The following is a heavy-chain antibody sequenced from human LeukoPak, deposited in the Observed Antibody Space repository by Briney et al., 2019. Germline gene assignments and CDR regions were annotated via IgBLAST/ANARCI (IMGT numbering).Heavy chain of an antibody. D-gene: IGHD1-26*01. CDR2: ISGSGGST. CDR3: ARPRGSYLDY. J-gene: IGHJ4*02. CDR1: GFTFSSYA. V-gene: IGHV3-23*01. Sequence: GGSLRLSCAASGFTFSSYAMSLVRQAPGKGLEWVSAISGSGGSTYYADSVKGRFTISRDNSKNTLYLQMNSLRAEDAAVYYCARPRGSYLDYWGQGTLVTVSS.